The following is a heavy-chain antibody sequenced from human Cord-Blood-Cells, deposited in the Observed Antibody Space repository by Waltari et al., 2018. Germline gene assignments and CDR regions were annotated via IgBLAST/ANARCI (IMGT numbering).Heavy chain of an antibody. CDR1: GFTFTSSA. J-gene: IGHJ2*01. V-gene: IGHV1-58*01. CDR3: AADRTNWYFDL. CDR2: IVVGSGNT. Sequence: QMQLVQSGPEVKKPGTSVKVSCKASGFTFTSSAVQWVRQARGQRREWIGWIVVGSGNTNYAQKFQERVTITMDMSTSTAYMELSSLRSEDTAVYYCAADRTNWYFDLWGRGTLVTVSS. D-gene: IGHD4-17*01.